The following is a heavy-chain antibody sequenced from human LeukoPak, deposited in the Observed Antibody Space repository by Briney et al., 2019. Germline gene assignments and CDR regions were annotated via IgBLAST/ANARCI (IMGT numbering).Heavy chain of an antibody. V-gene: IGHV4-61*02. CDR3: AREVVVPAAIRSAVAFDI. CDR2: IYTSGST. J-gene: IGHJ3*02. Sequence: SETLSLTCTVSGGSISSDTYYWSWIRQPAGKGLEYIGRIYTSGSTNYNPSLKSRVTISVDTSKNQFSLKLSSVTAADTAVYYCAREVVVPAAIRSAVAFDIWGQGTMVTVSS. CDR1: GGSISSDTYY. D-gene: IGHD2-2*02.